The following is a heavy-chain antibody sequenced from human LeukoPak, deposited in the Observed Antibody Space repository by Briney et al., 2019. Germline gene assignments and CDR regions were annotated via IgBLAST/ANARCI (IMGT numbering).Heavy chain of an antibody. J-gene: IGHJ6*03. D-gene: IGHD6-13*01. Sequence: ASVKVSCKASGYTFTSYGISWVRPAPGQGLEWMGWISAYNGNTNYAQKLQGRVTMTTDTSTSTAYMELRSLRSDDTAVYYCARDRTIAAAGYYYYYYMDVWGKGTTVTISS. CDR3: ARDRTIAAAGYYYYYYMDV. CDR1: GYTFTSYG. V-gene: IGHV1-18*01. CDR2: ISAYNGNT.